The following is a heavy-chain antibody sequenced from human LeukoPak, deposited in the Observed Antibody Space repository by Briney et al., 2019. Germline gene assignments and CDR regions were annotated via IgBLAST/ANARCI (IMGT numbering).Heavy chain of an antibody. J-gene: IGHJ4*02. CDR2: ISGSGGST. CDR1: GFTFSSYA. V-gene: IGHV3-23*01. CDR3: AKKGRITIFGVVTFIKVFDY. Sequence: PGGSLRLSCAASGFTFSSYAMSWVRQAPGKGLEWVSAISGSGGSTYYADSVKGRFTISRDNSKNTLYLQMNSLRAEDTAVYYCAKKGRITIFGVVTFIKVFDYWGQGTLVTVSS. D-gene: IGHD3-3*01.